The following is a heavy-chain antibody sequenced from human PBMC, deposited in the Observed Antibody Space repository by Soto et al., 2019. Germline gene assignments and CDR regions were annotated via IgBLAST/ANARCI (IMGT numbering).Heavy chain of an antibody. CDR3: AIAIDGYSSSSGGGY. V-gene: IGHV1-69*13. CDR1: GYTFTSYG. CDR2: IIPIFGTA. J-gene: IGHJ4*02. D-gene: IGHD6-6*01. Sequence: QVQLVQSGAEVKKPGASVKVSCKASGYTFTSYGISWVRQAPGQGLEWMGGIIPIFGTANYAQKFQGRVTITADESMSTAYMELSSLRSEDTAVYYCAIAIDGYSSSSGGGYWGQGTLVTVSS.